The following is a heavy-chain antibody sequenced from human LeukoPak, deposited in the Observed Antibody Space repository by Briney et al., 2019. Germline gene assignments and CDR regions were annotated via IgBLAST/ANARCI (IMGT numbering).Heavy chain of an antibody. D-gene: IGHD4-17*01. CDR1: GGSISSSSYY. CDR3: ARDPPAVTTFNWYFDL. Sequence: KPSETLSLTCTVSGGSISSSSYYWGWIRQPAGKGLEWIGRIYTSGSTNYNPSLKSRVTMSVDTSKNQFSLKLSSVTAADTAVYYCARDPPAVTTFNWYFDLWGRGTLVTVSS. J-gene: IGHJ2*01. CDR2: IYTSGST. V-gene: IGHV4-61*02.